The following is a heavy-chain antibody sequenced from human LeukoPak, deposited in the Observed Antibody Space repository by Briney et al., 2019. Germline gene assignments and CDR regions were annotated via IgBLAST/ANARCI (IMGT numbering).Heavy chain of an antibody. CDR2: IIPIFGTA. CDR3: AAGVVVLPAATYFDY. CDR1: GGTFSSYA. D-gene: IGHD2-2*01. V-gene: IGHV1-69*05. Sequence: SVKVSCKASGGTFSSYAISWVRQAPGQGLEWMGGIIPIFGTANYAQKFQGRVTITTDESTSTAYMELSSLRSEDTAVYYCAAGVVVLPAATYFDYWGQGTLVPVSS. J-gene: IGHJ4*02.